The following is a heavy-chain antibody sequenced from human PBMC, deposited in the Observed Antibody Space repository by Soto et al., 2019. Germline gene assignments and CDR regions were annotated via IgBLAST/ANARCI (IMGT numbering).Heavy chain of an antibody. CDR2: ISYDGSNK. J-gene: IGHJ4*02. CDR1: GFTFSSYG. D-gene: IGHD3-22*01. Sequence: QVQLVESGGGVVQPGRSLRLSCAASGFTFSSYGMHWVRQAPGKGLEWVAVISYDGSNKYYADSVKGRFTISRDNSKNTLYLQMNRLRAEDTAVYYCANLDDSSGYYPDYWGQGTLVTVSS. CDR3: ANLDDSSGYYPDY. V-gene: IGHV3-30*18.